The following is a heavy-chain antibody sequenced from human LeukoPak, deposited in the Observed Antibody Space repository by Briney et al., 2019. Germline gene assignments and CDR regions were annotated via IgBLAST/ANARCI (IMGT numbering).Heavy chain of an antibody. CDR3: AIMHGYYDGSGYWVQ. CDR1: GFNFSLYG. V-gene: IGHV3-23*01. Sequence: PGGSLRLSCAASGFNFSLYGMSWVRQAPGKGLEWVSFITPNTDRTSYADSVEGRFTISRDNPRNTLYMQMNSLRDEDTAIYYCAIMHGYYDGSGYWVQWGQGTLVTVSS. J-gene: IGHJ1*01. D-gene: IGHD3-22*01. CDR2: ITPNTDRT.